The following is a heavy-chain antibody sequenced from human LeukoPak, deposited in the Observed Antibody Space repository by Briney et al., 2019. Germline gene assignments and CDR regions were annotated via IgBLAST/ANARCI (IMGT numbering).Heavy chain of an antibody. J-gene: IGHJ4*02. CDR2: IYYSGST. CDR3: ARVGSRGSGSYYSDY. CDR1: GGSVSSGSYY. D-gene: IGHD3-10*01. Sequence: SETLSLTCTVSGGSVSSGSYYWSWIRQPPGKGLEWNGYIYYSGSTNYNPSLKSRVTISVDTSKNQFSLKLSSVTAADTAVYYCARVGSRGSGSYYSDYWGQGTLVTVSS. V-gene: IGHV4-61*01.